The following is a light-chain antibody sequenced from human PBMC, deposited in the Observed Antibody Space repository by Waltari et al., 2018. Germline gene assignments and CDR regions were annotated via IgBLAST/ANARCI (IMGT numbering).Light chain of an antibody. CDR1: HSVSRTY. J-gene: IGKJ1*01. CDR3: QQYGGSVWT. CDR2: GTS. Sequence: EDVFAQSPGTLSLSPGERATLSCRASHSVSRTYFPWYQQKPGRAPRLLIHGTSNGATGIPERFSGSVSEADFPITIDRLEPEDFAVYYCQQYGGSVWTFGQGTKVEVK. V-gene: IGKV3-20*01.